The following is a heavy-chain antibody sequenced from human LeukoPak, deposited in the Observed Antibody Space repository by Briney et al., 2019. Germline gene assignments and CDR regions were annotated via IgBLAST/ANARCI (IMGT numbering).Heavy chain of an antibody. J-gene: IGHJ4*02. CDR1: GGSFSGYY. D-gene: IGHD3-22*01. V-gene: IGHV4-34*01. CDR3: ASGYDSSGYYSGVDY. Sequence: SETLSLTCAVYGGSFSGYYWSWIRQTPGKGLEWIGEINHSGSTNYNPSLKSRVTISVDTPKNQFSLKLSSVTAADTAVYYCASGYDSSGYYSGVDYWGQGTLVTVSS. CDR2: INHSGST.